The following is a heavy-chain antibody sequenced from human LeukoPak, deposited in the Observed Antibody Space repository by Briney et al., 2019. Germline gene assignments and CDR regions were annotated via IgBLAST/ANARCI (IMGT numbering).Heavy chain of an antibody. Sequence: GGSLRLSCAASGFTFSSYWMSWVRQAPGKGLEWVANIKQDGSEKYYVDSVKGRFTISRDNAKNSLYLQMNSLRAEDTAVYYCARGIVVVPAAIPVGFDYWGQGTLVTVSS. CDR1: GFTFSSYW. CDR3: ARGIVVVPAAIPVGFDY. V-gene: IGHV3-7*01. CDR2: IKQDGSEK. J-gene: IGHJ4*02. D-gene: IGHD2-2*02.